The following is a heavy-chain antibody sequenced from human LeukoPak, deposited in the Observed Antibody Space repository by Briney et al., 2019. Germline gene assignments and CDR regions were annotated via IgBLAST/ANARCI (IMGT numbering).Heavy chain of an antibody. D-gene: IGHD5-24*01. J-gene: IGHJ6*02. CDR3: AKDDGRTIINYNGMDV. CDR1: GFTFSSYA. CDR2: ISYDGSNK. Sequence: GRSLRLSCAASGFTFSSYAMHWVRQAPGKGLEWVAVISYDGSNKYYADSVKGRFTISRDNSKNTLYLQMNSLRAEDTAVYYCAKDDGRTIINYNGMDVWGQGTTVTVSS. V-gene: IGHV3-30*04.